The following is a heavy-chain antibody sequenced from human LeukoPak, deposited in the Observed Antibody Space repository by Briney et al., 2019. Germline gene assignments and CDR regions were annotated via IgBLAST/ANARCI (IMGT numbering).Heavy chain of an antibody. CDR1: GGTFSSYA. V-gene: IGHV1-69*13. D-gene: IGHD2-8*01. CDR3: ARDTRALTGGFSLYSGP. Sequence: SVKVSCKASGGTFSSYAISWVRQAPGQGLEWMGGIIPIFGTANYAQTFQGRVTITADESTSTAYMALSSLRSEDTAVYYCARDTRALTGGFSLYSGPWGQGTLVTVSS. CDR2: IIPIFGTA. J-gene: IGHJ5*02.